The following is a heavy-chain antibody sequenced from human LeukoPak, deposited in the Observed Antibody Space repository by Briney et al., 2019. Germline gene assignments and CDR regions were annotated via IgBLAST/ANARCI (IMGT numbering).Heavy chain of an antibody. Sequence: AASVKVSCKASGYTFTNYGISWVRQAPGQGVEWMGWISPYNGNTNYAQKLQGRVTITTDTSTTTAYMDLRSLRSDDTAVYYCARGVEQWLVRPLGYWGQGTLVTVSS. CDR3: ARGVEQWLVRPLGY. J-gene: IGHJ4*02. CDR1: GYTFTNYG. V-gene: IGHV1-18*01. D-gene: IGHD6-19*01. CDR2: ISPYNGNT.